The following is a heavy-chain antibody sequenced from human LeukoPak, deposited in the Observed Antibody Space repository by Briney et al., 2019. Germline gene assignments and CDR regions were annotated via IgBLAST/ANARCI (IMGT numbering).Heavy chain of an antibody. V-gene: IGHV3-53*01. CDR2: IDSDGNT. J-gene: IGHJ4*02. D-gene: IGHD2-21*01. Sequence: GGSLRLSCAASGFTVNNNYMTWVRQAPGKGLDWVSVIDSDGNTYYADSVMGRSSISRDNSKNMVFLQMNSLRAEDTAVYYCAGRPHGLLRCHIGYWGPGTLVTVSS. CDR3: AGRPHGLLRCHIGY. CDR1: GFTVNNNY.